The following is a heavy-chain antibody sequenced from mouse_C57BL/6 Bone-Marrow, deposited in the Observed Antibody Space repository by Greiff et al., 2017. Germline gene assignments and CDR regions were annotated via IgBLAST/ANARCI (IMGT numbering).Heavy chain of an antibody. V-gene: IGHV1-69*01. D-gene: IGHD1-1*01. Sequence: QVQLQQPGAELVMPGASVKLSCKASGYTFTSYGMHWVKQRPGQGLEWIGEIDPSDSYTNYNQKFKGKSTLTVDKSSSTAYMQLSSLTSEDSAVYYCAGENYGSSYWFAYWGQGNRVTVSA. CDR2: IDPSDSYT. CDR3: AGENYGSSYWFAY. CDR1: GYTFTSYG. J-gene: IGHJ3*01.